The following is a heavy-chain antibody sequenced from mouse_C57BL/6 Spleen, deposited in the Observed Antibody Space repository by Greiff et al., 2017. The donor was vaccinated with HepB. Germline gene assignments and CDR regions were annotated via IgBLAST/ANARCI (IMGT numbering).Heavy chain of an antibody. V-gene: IGHV14-4*01. CDR1: GFTIKDDY. D-gene: IGHD3-3*01. CDR3: TTGTFPYYFDY. Sequence: VQLQQSGAELVRPGASVKLSCTASGFTIKDDYMHWVKQRPEQGLEWIGWIDPENGDTEYATKFQGKATITADTSSNTAYLQLSSLTSEDTAVYYCTTGTFPYYFDYWGQGTTLTVSS. CDR2: IDPENGDT. J-gene: IGHJ2*01.